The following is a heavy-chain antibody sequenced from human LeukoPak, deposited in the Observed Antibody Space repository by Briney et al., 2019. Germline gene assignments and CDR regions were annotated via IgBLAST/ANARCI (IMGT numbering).Heavy chain of an antibody. V-gene: IGHV3-23*01. CDR2: ISGSGGST. CDR1: GFTFSNYA. J-gene: IGHJ4*02. Sequence: GGSLRLSCAASGFTFSNYAMSWVRQAPGKGLDWVSAISGSGGSTYYADSVKGRFTISRDNSKNTLSLQMNSLRAEDTAVYYCAKGARVNSYAVLDYWGQGTLVTVSS. D-gene: IGHD5-18*01. CDR3: AKGARVNSYAVLDY.